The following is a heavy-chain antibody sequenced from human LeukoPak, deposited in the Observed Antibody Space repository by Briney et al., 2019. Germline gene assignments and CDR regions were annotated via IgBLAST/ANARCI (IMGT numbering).Heavy chain of an antibody. CDR3: ARDPPRIVVVVAATNYYGMDL. D-gene: IGHD2-15*01. V-gene: IGHV1-18*01. Sequence: ASVKVSCKASGYTFTSYGVSWVRQAPGQGLECMGWISAYNGNTNYAQKLQGRVTMPTDTSTSTAYMELRSLRSDDTAVYYCARDPPRIVVVVAATNYYGMDLWGQGTTVTVSS. J-gene: IGHJ6*02. CDR2: ISAYNGNT. CDR1: GYTFTSYG.